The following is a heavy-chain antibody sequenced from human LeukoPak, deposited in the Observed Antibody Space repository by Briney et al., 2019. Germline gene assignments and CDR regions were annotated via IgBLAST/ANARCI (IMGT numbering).Heavy chain of an antibody. CDR1: GGTFSSYA. D-gene: IGHD3-10*01. V-gene: IGHV1-69*01. Sequence: SVKVSCKASGGTFSSYAISWVRQAPGQGLEWMGGIIPIFGTANYAQKFQGRVTITADESTSTAYMELSSLRSEDTAVYYCARSAEVVVAMIRGVIPFDYWGQGTLVTVSS. J-gene: IGHJ4*02. CDR3: ARSAEVVVAMIRGVIPFDY. CDR2: IIPIFGTA.